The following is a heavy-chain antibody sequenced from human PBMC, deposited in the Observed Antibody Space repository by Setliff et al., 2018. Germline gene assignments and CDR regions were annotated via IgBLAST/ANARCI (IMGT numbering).Heavy chain of an antibody. CDR2: IYWDDDQ. Sequence: SGPTLVNPTQTLTLTCTFSGFSISTTGVGVGWIRQPPGKALEWLALIYWDDDQRYSPSLKSRLRITKDASKNQVVLTMTNMGPVDTATYYCALRRGNEWHLVRWFDPWGPGIQVTAPQ. J-gene: IGHJ5*02. CDR3: ALRRGNEWHLVRWFDP. V-gene: IGHV2-5*02. CDR1: GFSISTTGVG. D-gene: IGHD6-6*01.